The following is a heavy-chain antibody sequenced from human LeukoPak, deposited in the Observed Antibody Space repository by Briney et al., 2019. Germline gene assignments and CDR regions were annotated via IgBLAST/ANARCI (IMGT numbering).Heavy chain of an antibody. V-gene: IGHV1-69*13. Sequence: SVKVSCKASGGTFSSYAISWVRQPPGQGLEWMGGIIPIFGTANYAQKFQGRVTITADESTSTAYMELSSLRSEDTAVYYYARGYSSGWYWLGYWGQGTLVTVSS. J-gene: IGHJ4*02. CDR3: ARGYSSGWYWLGY. D-gene: IGHD6-19*01. CDR1: GGTFSSYA. CDR2: IIPIFGTA.